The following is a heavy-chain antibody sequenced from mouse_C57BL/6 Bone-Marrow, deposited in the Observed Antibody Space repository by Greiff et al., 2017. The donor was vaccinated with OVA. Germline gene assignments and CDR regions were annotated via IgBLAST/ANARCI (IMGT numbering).Heavy chain of an antibody. CDR3: ARRGDLYYAMDY. D-gene: IGHD3-3*01. J-gene: IGHJ4*01. Sequence: EVQLVESGGGLVQPGGSLKLSCAASGFTFSDYGMAWVRQAPRKGPAWVAFISNLAYSIYYADTVTGRFTITRENAKNTLYLEMSSLRSEDTAMYYCARRGDLYYAMDYWGQGTSVTVSS. CDR1: GFTFSDYG. CDR2: ISNLAYSI. V-gene: IGHV5-15*01.